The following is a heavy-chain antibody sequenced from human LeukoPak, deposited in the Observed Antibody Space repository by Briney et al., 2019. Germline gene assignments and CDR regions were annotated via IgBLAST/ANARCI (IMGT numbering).Heavy chain of an antibody. CDR2: INNVASHI. CDR1: GFTFSSSA. D-gene: IGHD5-18*01. CDR3: ARYWGDSFGYGQKGIDY. J-gene: IGHJ4*02. V-gene: IGHV3-21*01. Sequence: GGSLRLSCAGSGFTFSSSAMNWVRQAPGKGLEWVSSINNVASHIYYADSVKGRFTISRDNAKNSLFLQMNSLRAEDTAVYYCARYWGDSFGYGQKGIDYWGQGTLVTVSS.